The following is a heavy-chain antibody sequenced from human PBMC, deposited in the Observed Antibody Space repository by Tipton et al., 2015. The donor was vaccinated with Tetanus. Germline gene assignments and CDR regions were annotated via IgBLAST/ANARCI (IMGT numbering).Heavy chain of an antibody. V-gene: IGHV4-59*01. D-gene: IGHD6-6*01. CDR3: ARDHTSSSGRNLFYYAMDV. CDR1: GGSLSTYF. Sequence: TLSLTCSVSGGSLSTYFWTWIRQPPGKGLEWVGYISYTGSTNYNPSLKSRLSTSLNTSHNQISLKLTSPAATDTAVYYCARDHTSSSGRNLFYYAMDVWGQGTTVTVSS. J-gene: IGHJ6*02. CDR2: ISYTGST.